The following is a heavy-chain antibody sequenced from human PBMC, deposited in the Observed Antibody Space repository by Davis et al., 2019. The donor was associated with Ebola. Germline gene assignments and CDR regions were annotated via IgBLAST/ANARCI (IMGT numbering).Heavy chain of an antibody. CDR1: GFTFSSYW. CDR2: INSYGSST. V-gene: IGHV3-74*01. Sequence: PGGSLRLSCAASGFTFSSYWMHWVRQAPGKGLVWVSRINSYGSSTSYADSVKGRFTISRDNGKNSLYLQMNSLRAEDTAIYYCARDGDWTYDCWGQGTLVTVSS. J-gene: IGHJ4*02. CDR3: ARDGDWTYDC. D-gene: IGHD1-7*01.